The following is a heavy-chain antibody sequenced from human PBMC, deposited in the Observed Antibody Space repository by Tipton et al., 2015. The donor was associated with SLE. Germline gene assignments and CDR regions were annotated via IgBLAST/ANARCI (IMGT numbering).Heavy chain of an antibody. D-gene: IGHD4-11*01. V-gene: IGHV4-59*01. Sequence: TLSLACTVSGGSISSYYWNWFRQPPGKGLEWIGYIYYSGSTDHNPSLKSRVTISVDRSQNQFSLRLSSVSAADTAVYYCASDYSNSDYSYYYMDVWGKGTTVTVSS. CDR2: IYYSGST. CDR1: GGSISSYY. CDR3: ASDYSNSDYSYYYMDV. J-gene: IGHJ6*03.